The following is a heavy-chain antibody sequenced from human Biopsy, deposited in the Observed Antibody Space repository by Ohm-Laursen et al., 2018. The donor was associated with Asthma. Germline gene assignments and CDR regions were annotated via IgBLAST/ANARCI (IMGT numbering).Heavy chain of an antibody. Sequence: SETLSLTCTVSGGSVSTGSYYWSWIRQPPGKGLEWLGYIYYTGSDNYNPSLKSRVTISVDTSKNQFSLRLNSVTAADTAVYYCARTTYGDDGFDPWGQGTLVTVSS. J-gene: IGHJ5*02. V-gene: IGHV4-61*01. CDR3: ARTTYGDDGFDP. CDR1: GGSVSTGSYY. CDR2: IYYTGSD. D-gene: IGHD4-17*01.